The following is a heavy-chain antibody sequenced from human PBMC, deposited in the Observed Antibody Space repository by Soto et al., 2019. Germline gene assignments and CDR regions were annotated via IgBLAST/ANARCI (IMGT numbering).Heavy chain of an antibody. J-gene: IGHJ5*02. CDR1: GGSISSYY. CDR3: ARDISNWFDP. Sequence: SETLSLTCTVSGGSISSYYWSWIRQPPGKGLEWIGYIYYSGSTNYNPSPKSRVTISVDTSKNQFSLKLSSVTAADTAVYYCARDISNWFDPWGQGTLVTVSS. CDR2: IYYSGST. V-gene: IGHV4-59*01.